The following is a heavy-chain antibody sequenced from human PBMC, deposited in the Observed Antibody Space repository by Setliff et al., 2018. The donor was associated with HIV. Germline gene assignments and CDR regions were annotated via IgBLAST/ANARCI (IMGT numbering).Heavy chain of an antibody. J-gene: IGHJ4*01. CDR3: ARTRGRAPVSYYLDN. D-gene: IGHD2-2*01. V-gene: IGHV4-59*01. CDR1: NGSISGYY. CDR2: VSYSGST. Sequence: SETLSLTCRVSNGSISGYYWSWVRQPPGRGLEWIGYVSYSGSTSYNPSLNSRVTMSVDTSRDQFSLKLSSVTAADTAVYYCARTRGRAPVSYYLDNWGQGRLVTVSS.